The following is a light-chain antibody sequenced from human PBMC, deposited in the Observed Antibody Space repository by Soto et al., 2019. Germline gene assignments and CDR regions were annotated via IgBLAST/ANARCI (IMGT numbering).Light chain of an antibody. CDR3: QQYNNWPIT. J-gene: IGKJ5*01. CDR2: GAS. Sequence: EIVMTQSPATLSVSPGERATLSCRASQSVSSNLAWYQQKPGQAPRLLIYGASTRATGIPARFSGSGSGTEFTLTISSLHSEDFAVYYCQQYNNWPITFGQGTRRRL. V-gene: IGKV3-15*01. CDR1: QSVSSN.